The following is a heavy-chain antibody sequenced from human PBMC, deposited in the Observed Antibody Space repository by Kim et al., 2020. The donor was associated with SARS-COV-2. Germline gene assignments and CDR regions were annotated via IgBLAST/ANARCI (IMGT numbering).Heavy chain of an antibody. CDR2: ISSSSSYT. J-gene: IGHJ6*02. D-gene: IGHD3-9*01. Sequence: GGSLRLSCAASGFTFSDYYMSWIRQAPGKGLEWVSYISSSSSYTNYADSVKGRFTISRDNAKNSLYLQMNSLRAEDTAVYYCAREGRRYDILTGWKGYYGMVVWRQGTTVTVSS. V-gene: IGHV3-11*06. CDR1: GFTFSDYY. CDR3: AREGRRYDILTGWKGYYGMVV.